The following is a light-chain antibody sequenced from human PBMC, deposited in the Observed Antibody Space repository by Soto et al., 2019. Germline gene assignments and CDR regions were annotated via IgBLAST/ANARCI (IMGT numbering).Light chain of an antibody. V-gene: IGKV3-11*01. Sequence: EIVLTQSPATLSLSPGERATLSCRASQSVSNYLAWYQQRPGQAPRLLIYDAYNRATDIPARFSGSGSGTDFTRTISSLEPEDFAVYYCQQRSNWPRTFGQGTEVEIK. J-gene: IGKJ1*01. CDR1: QSVSNY. CDR2: DAY. CDR3: QQRSNWPRT.